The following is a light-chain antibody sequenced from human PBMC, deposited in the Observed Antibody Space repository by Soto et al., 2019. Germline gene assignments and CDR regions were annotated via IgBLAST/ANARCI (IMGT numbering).Light chain of an antibody. CDR2: LNSDGSH. CDR1: SGHNSYA. CDR3: QTWGTGIRI. J-gene: IGLJ2*01. Sequence: QPVLTQSPSASASLGASVKLTCTLSSGHNSYAIAWHQQQPEKGPRFLMKLNSDGSHNKGDGIPDRFSGSSSGAERYLTISSLQSEDEADYYCQTWGTGIRIFGGGTKVTVL. V-gene: IGLV4-69*01.